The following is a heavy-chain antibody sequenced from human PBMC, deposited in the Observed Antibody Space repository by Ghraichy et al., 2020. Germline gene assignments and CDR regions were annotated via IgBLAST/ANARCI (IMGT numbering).Heavy chain of an antibody. D-gene: IGHD6-6*01. CDR1: GGSISSSSYY. J-gene: IGHJ4*02. V-gene: IGHV4-39*01. Sequence: SETLSLTCTVSGGSISSSSYYWGWIRQPPGKGLEWIGSIYYSGSTYYNPSLKSRVTISVDTSKNQFSLKLSSVTAADTAVYYCARLGYSSSSSRPFDYWGQGTLVTVSS. CDR3: ARLGYSSSSSRPFDY. CDR2: IYYSGST.